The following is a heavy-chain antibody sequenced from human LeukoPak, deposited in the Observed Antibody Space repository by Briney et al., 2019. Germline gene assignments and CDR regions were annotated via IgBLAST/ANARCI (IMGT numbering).Heavy chain of an antibody. D-gene: IGHD6-13*01. CDR1: GGSISSGSYY. CDR2: IYTSGST. Sequence: SETLSLTCSVSGGSISSGSYYWSWIRQPAGKGLEWIGRIYTSGSTNYNPSLKSRVTISVDTSKNQFSLKLSSVTAADTAVYYCARRPIAAVPDYWGQGTLVTVSS. V-gene: IGHV4-61*02. J-gene: IGHJ4*02. CDR3: ARRPIAAVPDY.